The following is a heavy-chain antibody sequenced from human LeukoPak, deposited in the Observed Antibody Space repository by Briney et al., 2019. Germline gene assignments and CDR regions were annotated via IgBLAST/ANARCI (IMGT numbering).Heavy chain of an antibody. CDR3: AKEEDRAVVRMVSDY. CDR2: ISGSGGST. J-gene: IGHJ4*02. V-gene: IGHV3-23*01. CDR1: GFTFSSYA. D-gene: IGHD6-19*01. Sequence: PGGSLRLSCAASGFTFSSYAMSWVRQDPGKGLEWVSAISGSGGSTYYADSVKGRFTISRDNSKNTLYLQMNSLRAEDTAVYYCAKEEDRAVVRMVSDYWGQGTLVTVSS.